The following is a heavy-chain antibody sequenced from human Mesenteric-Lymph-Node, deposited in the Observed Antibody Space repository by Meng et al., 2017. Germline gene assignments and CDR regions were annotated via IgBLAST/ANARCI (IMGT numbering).Heavy chain of an antibody. V-gene: IGHV3-21*05. D-gene: IGHD5-12*01. CDR1: GFTFNTYE. J-gene: IGHJ6*02. CDR3: ARCRFSVTTIPPSIRYSNHYGMDV. CDR2: ISHNSRYM. Sequence: GESLKISCAASGFTFNTYEMNWVRQAPGKGLEWVSYISHNSRYMHYADSVKGRFTISRDNAKNSLYLQMNSLRAEDTAVYYCARCRFSVTTIPPSIRYSNHYGMDVWDQGTTVTVSS.